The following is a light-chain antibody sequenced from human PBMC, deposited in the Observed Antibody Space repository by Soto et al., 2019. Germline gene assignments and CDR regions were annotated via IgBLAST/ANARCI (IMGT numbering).Light chain of an antibody. CDR3: QQYYIVPYT. V-gene: IGKV3-15*01. CDR1: QSVSRN. Sequence: EVVLTQSPATLSVSPGDRATLSCRASQSVSRNLAWYQQKPGQAPRLLIYGASTRATGVPARFSGSGSATEFTLSISSLQSEDVAVYYCQQYYIVPYTFGQGTKLEI. CDR2: GAS. J-gene: IGKJ2*01.